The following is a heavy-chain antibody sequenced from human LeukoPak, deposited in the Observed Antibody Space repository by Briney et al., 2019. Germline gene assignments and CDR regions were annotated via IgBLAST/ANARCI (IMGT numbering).Heavy chain of an antibody. V-gene: IGHV1-46*01. D-gene: IGHD6-13*01. Sequence: ASVKVSCKASGYTFTSYYMHWVRQAPGQGLEWMGIINPSGASTGYAQKFQGRVTMTWDTSTSTVYMELSSLRSEDTAVYYCARFSSSWYSSSDYWGQGTLVTVSS. J-gene: IGHJ4*02. CDR2: INPSGAST. CDR1: GYTFTSYY. CDR3: ARFSSSWYSSSDY.